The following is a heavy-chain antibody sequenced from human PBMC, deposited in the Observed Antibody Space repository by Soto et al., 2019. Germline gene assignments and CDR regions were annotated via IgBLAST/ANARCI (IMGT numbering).Heavy chain of an antibody. J-gene: IGHJ6*02. CDR3: ARPGEGVLFSYALDV. D-gene: IGHD3-16*01. CDR1: GFTLSSYS. CDR2: ISSGSDTI. V-gene: IGHV3-48*02. Sequence: EVQLVESGGGLVQPGGSLRLSCVASGFTLSSYSMNWVRQAPGKGLEWISYISSGSDTIYYADSVKGRFTVSRDNAKNSLYLQMNSLRDEDTAVYYCARPGEGVLFSYALDVWGQGTTVTVSS.